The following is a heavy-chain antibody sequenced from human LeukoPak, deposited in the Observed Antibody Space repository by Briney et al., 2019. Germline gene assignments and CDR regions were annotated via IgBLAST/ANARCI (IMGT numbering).Heavy chain of an antibody. CDR2: ISGSGGST. Sequence: GGSLRLSCAASGFSFSSYAMSWVRQAPGKGLEWVSAISGSGGSTYYADSVKGRFTISRDNSKNTLYLQMNSLRAEDTAVYYCAKDRGGYLLNWFDPWGQGTLVTVSS. CDR1: GFSFSSYA. J-gene: IGHJ5*02. D-gene: IGHD2-15*01. CDR3: AKDRGGYLLNWFDP. V-gene: IGHV3-23*01.